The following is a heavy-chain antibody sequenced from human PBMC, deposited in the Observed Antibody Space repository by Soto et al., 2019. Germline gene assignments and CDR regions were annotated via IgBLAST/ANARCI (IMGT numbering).Heavy chain of an antibody. Sequence: QVQLVQSGAEVKKPGSSVKVSCKASGGTFSSYAISWVRQAPGQGLEWMGGIIPIFGTANYAQKFQGRVTITADKSASTASGGLRSLRSEDTAVYYCASGRGGRGWLRPEAWGMDVWGQGTTVTVSS. CDR1: GGTFSSYA. CDR3: ASGRGGRGWLRPEAWGMDV. CDR2: IIPIFGTA. V-gene: IGHV1-69*06. D-gene: IGHD5-12*01. J-gene: IGHJ6*02.